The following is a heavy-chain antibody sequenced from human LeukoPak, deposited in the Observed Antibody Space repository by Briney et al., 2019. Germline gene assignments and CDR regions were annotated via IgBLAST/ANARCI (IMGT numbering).Heavy chain of an antibody. Sequence: SETLSLTCTVSGGSISSYYWSWNRQPPGKGLEWIGYIYYSGSTNYNPSLKSRVTISVDTSKNQFSLKLSSVTAADTAVYYCARGGDPGVTEEYNWFDPWGQGTLVTVSS. V-gene: IGHV4-59*01. CDR3: ARGGDPGVTEEYNWFDP. J-gene: IGHJ5*02. CDR1: GGSISSYY. CDR2: IYYSGST. D-gene: IGHD7-27*01.